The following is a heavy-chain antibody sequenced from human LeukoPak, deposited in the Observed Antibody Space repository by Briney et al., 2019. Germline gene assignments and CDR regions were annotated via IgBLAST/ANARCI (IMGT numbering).Heavy chain of an antibody. CDR1: GYSFINYW. CDR2: IYPGDSDT. V-gene: IGHV5-51*01. CDR3: ARQGYSSGWSDAEYFQH. Sequence: PGESLKISCKGSGYSFINYWIGWVRQMPGKGLEWMGNIYPGDSDTRYSPSFQGQVTISADKSISTAYLQWSSLEASDTAMYYCARQGYSSGWSDAEYFQHWGQGTLVTVSS. D-gene: IGHD6-19*01. J-gene: IGHJ1*01.